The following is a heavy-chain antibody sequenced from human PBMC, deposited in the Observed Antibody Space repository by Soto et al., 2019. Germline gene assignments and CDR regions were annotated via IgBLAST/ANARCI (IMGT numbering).Heavy chain of an antibody. CDR1: GGSISSCSYS. V-gene: IGHV4-39*01. J-gene: IGHJ5*02. CDR3: ARLRIAVAGTWWFDP. CDR2: FYYGESN. D-gene: IGHD6-19*01. Sequence: QMQLQESGPGLVKPSETLSLTCTVSGGSISSCSYSWGWIRQPPGKGREWIGSFYYGESNYYNPYPKSRVTSAADTSKSQLSLKLSSVAAADTAVYYGARLRIAVAGTWWFDPWGQGTLVTVSS.